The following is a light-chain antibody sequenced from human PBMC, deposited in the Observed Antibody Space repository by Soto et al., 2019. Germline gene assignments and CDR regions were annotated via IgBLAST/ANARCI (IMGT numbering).Light chain of an antibody. CDR2: GAS. V-gene: IGKV3-20*01. CDR3: QQHGSSPYT. Sequence: EIVLTQSPGTLSLSPGERATLSCRASQSVSSSYLAWYQQKPGQAPRLIIYGASDRATGIPDRFSGSGSGTDFTLTISRLEPEDFAVYYCQQHGSSPYTFGQGTKLEIK. J-gene: IGKJ2*01. CDR1: QSVSSSY.